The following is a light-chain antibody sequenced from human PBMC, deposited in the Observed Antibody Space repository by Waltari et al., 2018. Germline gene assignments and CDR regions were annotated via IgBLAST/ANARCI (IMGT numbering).Light chain of an antibody. J-gene: IGKJ2*01. V-gene: IGKV3-20*01. CDR3: QQYGSSPLT. Sequence: PGERATLSCRASQSVSSNYLAWYQQKPGQAPRLLIYGASSRATGIPDRFSGSGSGTDFTLTISRLEPEDFAVYYCQQYGSSPLTFGQGTKLEIK. CDR1: QSVSSNY. CDR2: GAS.